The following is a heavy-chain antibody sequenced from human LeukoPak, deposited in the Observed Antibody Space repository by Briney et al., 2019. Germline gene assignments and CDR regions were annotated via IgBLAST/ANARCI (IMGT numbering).Heavy chain of an antibody. CDR1: GFTLSSRW. D-gene: IGHD2-2*01. CDR3: ARPYCSSTSCYAYFDY. Sequence: GGSLRLSCVVSGFTLSSRWMMWVRQAPGEGLEWMTNINRDGSEKNYVDSVKGRFTISRDNAKNSLYLQMNSLRAEDTAVYYCARPYCSSTSCYAYFDYWGQGTLVTVSS. J-gene: IGHJ4*02. CDR2: INRDGSEK. V-gene: IGHV3-7*03.